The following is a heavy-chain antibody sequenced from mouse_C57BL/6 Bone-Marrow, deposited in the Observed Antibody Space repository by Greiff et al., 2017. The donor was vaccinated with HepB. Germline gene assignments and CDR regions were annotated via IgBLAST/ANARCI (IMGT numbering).Heavy chain of an antibody. J-gene: IGHJ3*01. Sequence: VKVVESGPGLVQPSQSLSITCTVSGFSLTSYGVHWVRQSPGKGLEWLGVIWGGGSTDYNAAFISRLSISKDNSKSQVFFKMNSLQADDTAIYYCARNWSYYSNSFAYWGQGTLVTVSA. CDR3: ARNWSYYSNSFAY. D-gene: IGHD2-5*01. V-gene: IGHV2-2*01. CDR1: GFSLTSYG. CDR2: IWGGGST.